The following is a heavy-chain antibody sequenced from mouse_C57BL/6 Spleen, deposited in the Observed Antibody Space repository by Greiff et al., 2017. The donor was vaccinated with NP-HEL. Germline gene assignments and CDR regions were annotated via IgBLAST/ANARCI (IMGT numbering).Heavy chain of an antibody. CDR1: GHTFTSYW. Sequence: VQLQQSGAELVKPGASVKVSRKASGHTFTSYWMHWVKQRPGQGLEWIGRIHPSDSDTNYNQKFTGKATLTVDKSSSTAYMQISSLTSEDSAVYYCAVNLLLDAMDYWGQGTSVTVSS. J-gene: IGHJ4*01. V-gene: IGHV1-74*01. D-gene: IGHD1-1*01. CDR3: AVNLLLDAMDY. CDR2: IHPSDSDT.